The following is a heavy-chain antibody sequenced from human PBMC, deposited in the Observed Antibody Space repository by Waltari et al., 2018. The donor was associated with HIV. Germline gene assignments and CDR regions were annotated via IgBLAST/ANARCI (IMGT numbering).Heavy chain of an antibody. CDR1: GFSFSSYA. CDR2: SGGTGVTG. J-gene: IGHJ4*02. V-gene: IGHV3-23*01. CDR3: AKVYYYDSSTYFLKVPHYDY. Sequence: VHLLESGGGLVQPGGSLRLSCAASGFSFSSYALSWVRQAPGKGRGWVSASGGTGVTGYYADSVGGRFTISRDNAKNTLFLQMDSLRADDTAVYYCAKVYYYDSSTYFLKVPHYDYWGQGTLVTVSS. D-gene: IGHD3-22*01.